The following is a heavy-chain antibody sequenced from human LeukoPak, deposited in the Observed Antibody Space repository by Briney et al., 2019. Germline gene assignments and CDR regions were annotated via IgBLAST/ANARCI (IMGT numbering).Heavy chain of an antibody. V-gene: IGHV3-23*01. CDR3: AKSAAAGDPYYGMDV. CDR1: GFTFSSYA. Sequence: GASLRLSCAASGFTFSSYAMSWGRQAPGKGLEWVSNINSDGSTYYADSVKGRFTISRDNSNTLYLQMNSLRAEDTAVYYCAKSAAAGDPYYGMDVWGQGTTVTVSS. J-gene: IGHJ6*02. D-gene: IGHD6-13*01. CDR2: INSDGST.